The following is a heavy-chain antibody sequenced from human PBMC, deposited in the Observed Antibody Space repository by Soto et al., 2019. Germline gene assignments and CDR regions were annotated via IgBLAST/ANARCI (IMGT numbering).Heavy chain of an antibody. CDR1: GFSLSTRGVG. D-gene: IGHD3-22*01. J-gene: IGHJ5*02. V-gene: IGHV2-5*01. Sequence: QITLKESGPTLVKPTQTLTLTCTFSGFSLSTRGVGVGWIRQPPGKALEWLALIYCNDDKRYSPSLKSRLTITKDTSKIQVVLTMTNMHPVDTATYYCAHHRYYYDSSGYYAWFDPWGQGTLVTVSS. CDR3: AHHRYYYDSSGYYAWFDP. CDR2: IYCNDDK.